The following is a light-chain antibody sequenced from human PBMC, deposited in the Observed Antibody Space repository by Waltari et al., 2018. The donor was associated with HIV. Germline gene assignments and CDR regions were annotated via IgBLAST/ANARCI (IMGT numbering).Light chain of an antibody. V-gene: IGLV1-51*01. CDR3: GTWDNSLSAGGV. Sequence: QSVLTQPPSVSAAPGQKVTISSSGSSSNIGNNYVSWYQQLPGTAPKLLIYDNNKRPSGIPDRFSGSKSGTSATLGITGLQTGDEADYYCGTWDNSLSAGGVFGTGTKVTVL. CDR2: DNN. J-gene: IGLJ1*01. CDR1: SSNIGNNY.